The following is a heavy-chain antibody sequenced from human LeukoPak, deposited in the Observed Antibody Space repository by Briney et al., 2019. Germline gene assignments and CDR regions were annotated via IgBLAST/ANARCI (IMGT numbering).Heavy chain of an antibody. V-gene: IGHV3-23*01. CDR1: GFTFSTYA. CDR2: INNSGGRT. J-gene: IGHJ4*02. CDR3: ARKGEERLKSFDY. Sequence: GGSLRLSCAASGFTFSTYAMSWGRQAPGKGLGGVSAINNSGGRTYYADSVKGRFTISRDNSKNTQYLQMNSLRAEDTAIYYCARKGEERLKSFDYWGQGTLVTVSS. D-gene: IGHD3-16*01.